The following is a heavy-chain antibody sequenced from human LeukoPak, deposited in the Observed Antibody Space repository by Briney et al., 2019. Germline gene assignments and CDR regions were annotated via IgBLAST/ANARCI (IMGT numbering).Heavy chain of an antibody. Sequence: SQTLSLTCTVSGGSISSGIYYWSWIRQPAGKGLEWIGRIYTSGSTNYNPSLKSRVTISVDTSKNQFSLKLSSVTAADTAVYYCARDPLGPGYGVAWGQGTLVTVSS. J-gene: IGHJ5*02. CDR3: ARDPLGPGYGVA. CDR2: IYTSGST. D-gene: IGHD6-13*01. V-gene: IGHV4-61*02. CDR1: GGSISSGIYY.